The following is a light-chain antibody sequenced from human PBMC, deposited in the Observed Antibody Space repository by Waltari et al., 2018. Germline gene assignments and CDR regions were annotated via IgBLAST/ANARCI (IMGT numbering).Light chain of an antibody. J-gene: IGLJ2*01. CDR1: GGFVGCYIL. CDR2: GDT. V-gene: IGLV2-23*01. Sequence: QSALTQPASVSASLGPSITLSCTGSGGFVGCYILVPCYQPHPGKAPKLIISGDTEQPSGVSPGFSGTKSGNTASRTIAGLLAEDEADYYCCSYAGQPSSYVIFGGGTRLTVL. CDR3: CSYAGQPSSYVI.